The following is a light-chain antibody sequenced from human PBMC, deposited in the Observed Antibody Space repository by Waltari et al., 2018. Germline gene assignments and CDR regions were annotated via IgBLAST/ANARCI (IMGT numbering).Light chain of an antibody. CDR1: QVVGKY. J-gene: IGKJ1*01. CDR2: HTS. V-gene: IGKV3-20*01. Sequence: EIVLTPSPGTLSLSPGGRATLSCSASQVVGKYLAWDQQRPGQAPRLLLYHTSIRATGIPDRFSGSGYGTDFSLTISRLEPEDFAVYYCQKYDFLPATFGQGTTVEIK. CDR3: QKYDFLPAT.